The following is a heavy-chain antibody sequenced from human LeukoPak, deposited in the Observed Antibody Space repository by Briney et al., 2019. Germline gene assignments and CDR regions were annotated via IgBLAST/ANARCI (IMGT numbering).Heavy chain of an antibody. D-gene: IGHD3-10*01. CDR1: GGSFSGYY. Sequence: SETLSLTCAVYGGSFSGYYWSWIRQPPGKGLEWIGYIYHSGSTYYNPSLKSRVTISVDRSKNQFSLKLSSVTAADTAAYYCARVTFVLPHWYFDLWGRGTLVTVSS. CDR3: ARVTFVLPHWYFDL. V-gene: IGHV4-30-2*01. CDR2: IYHSGST. J-gene: IGHJ2*01.